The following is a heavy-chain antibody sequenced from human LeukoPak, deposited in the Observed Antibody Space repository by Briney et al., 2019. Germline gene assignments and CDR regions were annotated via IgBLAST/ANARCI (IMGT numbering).Heavy chain of an antibody. CDR3: ARGPLKNWFDP. CDR1: GYNFNSYD. CDR2: MNPNSGNT. V-gene: IGHV1-8*02. Sequence: ASVKVSCKASGYNFNSYDINWVRQATGQGLEWMGWMNPNSGNTGYAQKFQGRVTMTRDTSISTAYMELSRLRSDDTAVYYCARGPLKNWFDPWGQGTLVTVSS. J-gene: IGHJ5*02.